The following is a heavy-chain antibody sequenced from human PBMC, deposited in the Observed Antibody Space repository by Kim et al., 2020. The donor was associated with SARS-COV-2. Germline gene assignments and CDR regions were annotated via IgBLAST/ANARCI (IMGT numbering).Heavy chain of an antibody. CDR1: GYTFTSYA. D-gene: IGHD1-1*01. V-gene: IGHV7-4-1*02. J-gene: IGHJ5*02. CDR2: INTNTGNP. CDR3: ARAEYNWNHQPPYNWFDP. Sequence: ASVKVSCKASGYTFTSYAMNWVRQAPGQGLEWMGWINTNTGNPTYAQGFTGRFVFSLDTSVSTAYLQISSLKAEDTAVYYCARAEYNWNHQPPYNWFDPWGQGTLVTVSS.